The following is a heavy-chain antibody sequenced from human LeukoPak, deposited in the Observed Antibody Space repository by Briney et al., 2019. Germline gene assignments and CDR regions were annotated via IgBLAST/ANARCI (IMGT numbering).Heavy chain of an antibody. Sequence: ASVKVSCKASGYTFTSYDINWVRQATGQGLEWMGWMNPNSGNTGYAQKFQGRVTMTRNTSISTAYMELSSLRSEDTAVYYCARLPTYYYYYGMDVWGQGTTVTVPS. CDR3: ARLPTYYYYYGMDV. V-gene: IGHV1-8*01. J-gene: IGHJ6*02. D-gene: IGHD1-26*01. CDR1: GYTFTSYD. CDR2: MNPNSGNT.